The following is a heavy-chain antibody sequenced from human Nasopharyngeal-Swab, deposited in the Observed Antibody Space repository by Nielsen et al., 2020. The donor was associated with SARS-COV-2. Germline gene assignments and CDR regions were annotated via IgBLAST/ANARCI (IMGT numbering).Heavy chain of an antibody. D-gene: IGHD3-22*01. J-gene: IGHJ4*02. Sequence: GESLKISCAASGFTFSSYSMNWVRQAPGKGLEWVSYISSSSSTIYYADSVKGRFTISRDNAKNSLYLQMNSLRDEDTAVYYCARGEDWDYYDSSGFDNWAQGTLVTVSS. V-gene: IGHV3-48*02. CDR1: GFTFSSYS. CDR2: ISSSSSTI. CDR3: ARGEDWDYYDSSGFDN.